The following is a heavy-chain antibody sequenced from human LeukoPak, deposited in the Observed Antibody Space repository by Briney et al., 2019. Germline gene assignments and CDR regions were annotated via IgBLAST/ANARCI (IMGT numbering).Heavy chain of an antibody. D-gene: IGHD4-17*01. CDR2: IIPIFGTA. CDR1: GGTFSSYA. Sequence: GASVKVSCKASGGTFSSYAISWVRQAPGQGLEWMGGIIPIFGTANYAQKFQGRVTITADESTSTAYMELSSLRSEDTAVYYCARDLKTVTTSGFDYWGQGTLVTVSS. J-gene: IGHJ4*02. CDR3: ARDLKTVTTSGFDY. V-gene: IGHV1-69*13.